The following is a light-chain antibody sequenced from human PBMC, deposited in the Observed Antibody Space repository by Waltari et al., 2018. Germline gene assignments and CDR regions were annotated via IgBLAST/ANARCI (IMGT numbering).Light chain of an antibody. CDR2: AAS. Sequence: DIQMTQSLSSLSASVGDRVTITCRASQSISSYLNWYQQKPGKAPKLLIYAASSLQSGVPSRFSGSGSGTDFTLTISSLQPEDFATYYCQQSYSTRYTFGQGTKLEIK. CDR1: QSISSY. CDR3: QQSYSTRYT. V-gene: IGKV1-39*01. J-gene: IGKJ2*01.